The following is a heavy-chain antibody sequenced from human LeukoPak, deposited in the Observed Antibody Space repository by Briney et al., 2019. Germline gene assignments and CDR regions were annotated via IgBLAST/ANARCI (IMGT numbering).Heavy chain of an antibody. J-gene: IGHJ4*02. CDR3: ARDTMVRGVPWGY. Sequence: GGSLRLSCAASGFTFSSYSMNWVRQAPGKGLEWVSYISSSSSTIYYADSVKGRFTISRDNAKNSLYLQMNSLRAEDTAVYYCARDTMVRGVPWGYWGQGTLVTVSS. D-gene: IGHD3-10*01. CDR2: ISSSSSTI. V-gene: IGHV3-48*04. CDR1: GFTFSSYS.